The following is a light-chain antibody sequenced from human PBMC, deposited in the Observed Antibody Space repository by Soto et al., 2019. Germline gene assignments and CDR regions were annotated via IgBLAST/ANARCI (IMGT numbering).Light chain of an antibody. Sequence: EIVLTQSPATLSLSPGERATLSCRASQSVSSYLAWYQQKPGQAPRLLIYDSFNRATGIPARFSGSGSGTDFTLTIRSLEPEDFAVYYCQKRSTWTVTFGQGTRMEIK. CDR1: QSVSSY. CDR2: DSF. CDR3: QKRSTWTVT. J-gene: IGKJ5*01. V-gene: IGKV3-11*01.